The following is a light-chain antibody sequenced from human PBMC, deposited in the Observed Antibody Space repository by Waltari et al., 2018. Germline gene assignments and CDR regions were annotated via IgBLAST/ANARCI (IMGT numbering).Light chain of an antibody. CDR3: SSYAGSNNLV. V-gene: IGLV2-8*01. CDR2: EVT. J-gene: IGLJ2*01. Sequence: QSALTQPPSASGSPGQSVTISCTGTSSDVGGYDYVSWYQQHPGKAPNLMIYEVTKRPSGVPDLVSGSKSGNTASLTVSGLQAEDEADYYCSSYAGSNNLVFGGGTKLTVL. CDR1: SSDVGGYDY.